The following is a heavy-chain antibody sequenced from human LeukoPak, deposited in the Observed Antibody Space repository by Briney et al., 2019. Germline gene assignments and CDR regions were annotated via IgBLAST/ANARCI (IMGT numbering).Heavy chain of an antibody. D-gene: IGHD3-10*01. CDR1: GGSISSSSYY. CDR2: IYYSGST. Sequence: PSETLSLTCTVSGGSISSSSYYWGWIRQPPGKGLEWIGSIYYSGSTNYNPSLKSRVTISVDTSKNQFSLKLSSVTAADTAVYYCARDSYYGSGSFTHDYWGQGTLVTVSS. CDR3: ARDSYYGSGSFTHDY. J-gene: IGHJ4*02. V-gene: IGHV4-39*07.